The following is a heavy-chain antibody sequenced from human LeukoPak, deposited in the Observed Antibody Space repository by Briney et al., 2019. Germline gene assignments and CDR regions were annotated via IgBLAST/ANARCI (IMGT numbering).Heavy chain of an antibody. J-gene: IGHJ5*02. Sequence: PSETLSLTCTVSGGSISSSSYYWGWIRQPPGKGLEWIGSIYYSGSTYYNPPLKSRVTISVDTSKNQFSLKLSSVTAADTAVYYCGYDFWSGYYPDNWFDPWGQGTLVTVSS. CDR1: GGSISSSSYY. CDR2: IYYSGST. V-gene: IGHV4-39*01. D-gene: IGHD3-3*01. CDR3: GYDFWSGYYPDNWFDP.